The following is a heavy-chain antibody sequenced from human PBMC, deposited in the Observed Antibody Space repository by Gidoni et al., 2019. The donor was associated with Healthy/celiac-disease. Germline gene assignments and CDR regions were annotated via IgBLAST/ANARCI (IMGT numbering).Heavy chain of an antibody. CDR3: TPAPPPYGDYYYYYYGMDV. CDR1: GVTFSNAG. D-gene: IGHD4-17*01. Sequence: EVQLVESGGGLVKPGGALRLSCAASGVTFSNAGMSWARQATGKGLELVGRITSQTCGWTTASPAPVKGRFTLSRDDSKNTLYLQMNSLKTADTAVYFCTPAPPPYGDYYYYYYGMDVWGQGTTVTVSS. CDR2: ITSQTCGWTT. V-gene: IGHV3-15*01. J-gene: IGHJ6*02.